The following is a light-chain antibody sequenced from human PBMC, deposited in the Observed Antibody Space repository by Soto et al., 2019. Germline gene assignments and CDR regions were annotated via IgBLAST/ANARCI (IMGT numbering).Light chain of an antibody. Sequence: DIQVTQSPSTLSASVGDRVTITCRASQSISSWLAWYQQTPGKAPKLLIYDASSLESGVPSRFSGSGSGTDFTLTITSLQPDDFATYYCQQYSSYPWTFGQGTKVEV. CDR2: DAS. J-gene: IGKJ1*01. V-gene: IGKV1-5*01. CDR1: QSISSW. CDR3: QQYSSYPWT.